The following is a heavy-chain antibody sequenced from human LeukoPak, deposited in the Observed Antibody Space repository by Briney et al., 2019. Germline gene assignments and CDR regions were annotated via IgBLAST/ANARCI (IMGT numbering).Heavy chain of an antibody. CDR3: ARHGGYYYYYGMDV. Sequence: SETLSLTCTVSGGSISSSSYYWGWIRQPPGKGLEWVGCSYYSGCTYYNPSLKSRVTISVDTSKTQCSLKLSSVTAADTAVYYCARHGGYYYYYGMDVWGQGTTVTVSS. D-gene: IGHD3-10*01. CDR2: SYYSGCT. J-gene: IGHJ6*02. V-gene: IGHV4-39*01. CDR1: GGSISSSSYY.